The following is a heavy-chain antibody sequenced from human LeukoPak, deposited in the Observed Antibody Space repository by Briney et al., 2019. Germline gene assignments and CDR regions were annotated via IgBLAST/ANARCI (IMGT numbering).Heavy chain of an antibody. CDR1: GGSISSYY. V-gene: IGHV4-4*07. Sequence: SETLSLTCTVSGGSISSYYSNWIRQPAGKGLEWIGRIYSSGSTNYNPSLMSRVTMSVDTSKNQFSLNLSSLTAADTAVYYCARGESSFYDSSGYDAFDIWGQGTMVTVSS. CDR3: ARGESSFYDSSGYDAFDI. CDR2: IYSSGST. D-gene: IGHD3-22*01. J-gene: IGHJ3*02.